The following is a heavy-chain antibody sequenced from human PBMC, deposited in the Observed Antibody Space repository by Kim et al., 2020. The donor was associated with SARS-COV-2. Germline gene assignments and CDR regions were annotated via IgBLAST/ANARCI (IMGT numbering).Heavy chain of an antibody. J-gene: IGHJ4*02. V-gene: IGHV1-46*01. D-gene: IGHD3-22*01. CDR3: AGVNRYYYDSSGHYYFDY. Sequence: ASVKVSCKASGYNFTSYYMHWVRQAPGQGLEWMGIINPSGGSTSYAQKFQGRVTMTRDTSTSTVYMELSSLRSEDTAVYYCAGVNRYYYDSSGHYYFDYWGQGTLVTVSS. CDR1: GYNFTSYY. CDR2: INPSGGST.